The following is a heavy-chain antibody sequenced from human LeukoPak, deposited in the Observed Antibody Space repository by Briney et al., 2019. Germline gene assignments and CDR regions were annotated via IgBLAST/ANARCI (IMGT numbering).Heavy chain of an antibody. V-gene: IGHV3-23*01. D-gene: IGHD6-13*01. J-gene: IGHJ4*02. CDR2: ISGSGGST. CDR3: ATHRSSSWYRGYFDY. CDR1: GFTFSSYA. Sequence: GGSLRLSCAASGFTFSSYAMSWVRQAPGKGLEWVSAISGSGGSTYYADSVKGRFTISRDNSKNTLYLQMNSLRAEDTAVYYCATHRSSSWYRGYFDYWGQGTLVTVSS.